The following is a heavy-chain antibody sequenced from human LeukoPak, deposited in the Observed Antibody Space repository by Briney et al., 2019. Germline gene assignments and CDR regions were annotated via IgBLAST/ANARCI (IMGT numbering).Heavy chain of an antibody. CDR1: GGSISGSY. Sequence: SETLSLTCTFSGGSISGSYWSWIRQPPGKGLEWIAYMYNSGSTNYNPSLQSRVTISIDTSKNQFSLKLSSLTAADTAIYYCARGIESYGDYGYWGQGILVTVSS. J-gene: IGHJ4*02. V-gene: IGHV4-59*01. CDR2: MYNSGST. CDR3: ARGIESYGDYGY. D-gene: IGHD4-17*01.